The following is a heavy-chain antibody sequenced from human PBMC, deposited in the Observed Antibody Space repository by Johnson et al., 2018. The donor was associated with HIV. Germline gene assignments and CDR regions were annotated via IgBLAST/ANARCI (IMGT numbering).Heavy chain of an antibody. Sequence: VQLVESGGGLVQPGGSLRLSCAASGFTFSDYYMTWIRQAPGKGLEWVSYISSSGRTIYDADSVKGRFTISRDNAKNSLYLQMNSLRAEDTAVYYCARVMGIGVGGRESGALDIWGQGTMVTVSS. V-gene: IGHV3-11*01. CDR3: ARVMGIGVGGRESGALDI. CDR2: ISSSGRTI. CDR1: GFTFSDYY. J-gene: IGHJ3*02. D-gene: IGHD3-10*01.